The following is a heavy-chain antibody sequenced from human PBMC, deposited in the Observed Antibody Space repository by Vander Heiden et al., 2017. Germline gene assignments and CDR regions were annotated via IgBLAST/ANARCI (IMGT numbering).Heavy chain of an antibody. CDR3: AKGILEARGSFGVVIMFDY. Sequence: FSSYAMSWVRQAPGKGLEWVSAISGSGGSTYYADSVKGRFTISRDNSKNTLYLQMNSLRAEDTAVYYCAKGILEARGSFGVVIMFDYWGQGTLVTVSS. D-gene: IGHD3-3*01. V-gene: IGHV3-23*01. CDR2: ISGSGGST. CDR1: FSSYA. J-gene: IGHJ4*02.